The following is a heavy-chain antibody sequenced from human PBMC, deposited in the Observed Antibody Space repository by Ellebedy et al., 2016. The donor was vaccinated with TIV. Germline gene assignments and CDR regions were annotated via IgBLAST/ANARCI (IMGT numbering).Heavy chain of an antibody. CDR2: IYYSGST. D-gene: IGHD2-8*01. V-gene: IGHV4-59*01. Sequence: MPSETLSLTCTVSGGSISSYYWSWIRQPPGKGLEWIGYIYYSGSTNYNPSLKSRVTISVDTSKNQFSLKLSSVTAADTAVYYCARGTLMMYAIGFWFDPWGQGTLVTVSS. J-gene: IGHJ5*02. CDR1: GGSISSYY. CDR3: ARGTLMMYAIGFWFDP.